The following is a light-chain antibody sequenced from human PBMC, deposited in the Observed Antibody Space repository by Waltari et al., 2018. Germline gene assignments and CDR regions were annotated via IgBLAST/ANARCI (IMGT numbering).Light chain of an antibody. CDR3: LLSYSGARV. CDR1: TGAVTTGHY. V-gene: IGLV7-46*01. Sequence: QAVVTQEPSLTVSPGGTVTLTCGSSTGAVTTGHYPYWFQQKSGRAPRTLISDTSNKHSWTPARFSGSLLGGKAALTLSGAQSEDEAEYYCLLSYSGARVFGGGTKLTVL. J-gene: IGLJ2*01. CDR2: DTS.